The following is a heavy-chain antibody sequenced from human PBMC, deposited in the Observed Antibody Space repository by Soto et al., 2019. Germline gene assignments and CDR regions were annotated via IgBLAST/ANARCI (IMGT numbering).Heavy chain of an antibody. V-gene: IGHV3-74*01. J-gene: IGHJ4*02. CDR1: GFTFSSYW. Sequence: VGSLRLSCAASGFTFSSYWMHWVRQAPGKGLVWVSRINSDGSSTSYADSVKGRFTISRDNAKNTLYLQMNSLRAEDTAVYYCARDMTTVKRGGHDYWGQGTLLTVSS. D-gene: IGHD4-17*01. CDR3: ARDMTTVKRGGHDY. CDR2: INSDGSST.